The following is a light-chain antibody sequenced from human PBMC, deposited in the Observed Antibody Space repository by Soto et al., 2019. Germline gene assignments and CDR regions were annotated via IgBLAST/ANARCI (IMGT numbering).Light chain of an antibody. CDR2: RNN. CDR3: AAWDDSLSGSV. J-gene: IGLJ2*01. V-gene: IGLV1-47*01. CDR1: SSNIGSNY. Sequence: QSVLTQPPSASGTPGQRVTISCSGSSSNIGSNYVYWYQQLPGTAPKLLVYRNNQRPSGVPDRFSLSKSGTSASLAISGLRSEDEADYYCAAWDDSLSGSVFGGGTKLTVL.